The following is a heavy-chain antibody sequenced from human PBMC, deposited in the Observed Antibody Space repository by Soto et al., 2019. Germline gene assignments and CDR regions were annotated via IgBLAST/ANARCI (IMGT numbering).Heavy chain of an antibody. Sequence: QITLKESGPTLVKPTQTLTLTCTFSGFSLTTRGVGVGWIRQPPGKPLEWLALIYWDDDTRYSPSLKSRLAITQDPXKTQVVLTMSNIDPADTGTYFCAHRTTTVTWWFDPWGQGTLVTVSS. CDR1: GFSLTTRGVG. CDR2: IYWDDDT. J-gene: IGHJ5*02. CDR3: AHRTTTVTWWFDP. V-gene: IGHV2-5*02. D-gene: IGHD4-17*01.